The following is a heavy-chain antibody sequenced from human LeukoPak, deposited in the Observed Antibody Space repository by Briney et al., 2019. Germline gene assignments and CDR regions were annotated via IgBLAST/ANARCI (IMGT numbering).Heavy chain of an antibody. CDR2: INWNGGST. J-gene: IGHJ4*02. V-gene: IGHV3-20*04. CDR3: ARRGWFGELFPANY. CDR1: GFTFDDYG. Sequence: SGGSLRLSCAASGFTFDDYGMSWVRQAPGKGLEWVSGINWNGGSTGYADSVKGRFTISRDNAKNSLYLQMNSLRAEDTAVYYCARRGWFGELFPANYWGQGTLVTVSS. D-gene: IGHD3-10*01.